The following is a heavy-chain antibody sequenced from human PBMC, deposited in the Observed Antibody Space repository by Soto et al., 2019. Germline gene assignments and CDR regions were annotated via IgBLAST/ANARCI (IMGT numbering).Heavy chain of an antibody. D-gene: IGHD3-10*01. J-gene: IGHJ3*02. CDR3: AKDKGSGSYSNPDAFDI. Sequence: GGSLRLSCAASGFTFSSYSMNWVRQAPGKGLEWVSYISSSSSTIYYADSVKGRFTISRDNAKNSLYLQMNSLRDEDTAVYYCAKDKGSGSYSNPDAFDIWGQGTMVTVSS. CDR2: ISSSSSTI. CDR1: GFTFSSYS. V-gene: IGHV3-48*02.